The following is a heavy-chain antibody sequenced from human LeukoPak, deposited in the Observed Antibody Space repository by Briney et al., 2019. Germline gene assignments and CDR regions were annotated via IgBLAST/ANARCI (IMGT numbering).Heavy chain of an antibody. J-gene: IGHJ4*02. CDR2: IYYSGST. Sequence: SETLSLTCTVSGGPISSSSYYWGWIRQPPGKGLEWIGSIYYSGSTYYNPSLKSRVTISVDTSKNQFSLKLSSVTAADTAVYYCARSLNWGSGYYFDYWGQGTLVTVSS. D-gene: IGHD7-27*01. V-gene: IGHV4-39*01. CDR3: ARSLNWGSGYYFDY. CDR1: GGPISSSSYY.